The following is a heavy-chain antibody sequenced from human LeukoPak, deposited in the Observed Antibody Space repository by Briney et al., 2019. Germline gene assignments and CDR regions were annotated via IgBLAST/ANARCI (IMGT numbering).Heavy chain of an antibody. CDR2: INPSDGST. CDR1: GYTFTSYY. Sequence: ASVKVSCKASGYTFTSYYVQWVRQAPGQVLEWMGIINPSDGSTRYAQKFQGRVTMTRDTSTSTVYMEVSSLRSEDTAVYYCARDSAGAGQIDYWGQGTLFTVSS. J-gene: IGHJ4*02. V-gene: IGHV1-46*01. CDR3: ARDSAGAGQIDY. D-gene: IGHD6-19*01.